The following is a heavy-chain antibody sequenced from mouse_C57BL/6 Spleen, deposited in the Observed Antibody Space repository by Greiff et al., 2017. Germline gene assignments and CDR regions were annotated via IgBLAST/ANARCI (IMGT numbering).Heavy chain of an antibody. Sequence: EVQLQQSGPELVKPGASVKMSCKASGYTFTDYNMHWVKQSHGKSLEWIGYINPNNGGTTYNQKFKGKATLTVNKSSSTAYMELRSLTSEESAVYYCARSRVGYSNPYYFDYWGQGTTLTVSS. V-gene: IGHV1-22*01. CDR1: GYTFTDYN. CDR2: INPNNGGT. CDR3: ARSRVGYSNPYYFDY. J-gene: IGHJ2*01. D-gene: IGHD2-5*01.